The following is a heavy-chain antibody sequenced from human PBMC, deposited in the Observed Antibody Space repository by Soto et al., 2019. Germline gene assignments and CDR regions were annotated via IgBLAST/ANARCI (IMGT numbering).Heavy chain of an antibody. CDR1: GGSISSYY. J-gene: IGHJ3*01. CDR2: IYYSGST. V-gene: IGHV4-59*08. CDR3: ARGRSTSQKGAFDG. Sequence: SETLSLTCIVSGGSISSYYWSWIRQPPGKGLEWIGYIYYSGSTNYNPSLKSRITISVDTSKNQFSLKLSSVTAADTAVYYCARGRSTSQKGAFDGWGQGTMVTVSS. D-gene: IGHD2-2*01.